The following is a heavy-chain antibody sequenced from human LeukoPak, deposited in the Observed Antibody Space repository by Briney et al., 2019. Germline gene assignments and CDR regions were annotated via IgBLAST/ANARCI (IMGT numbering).Heavy chain of an antibody. CDR2: IYPGDSDT. Sequence: GESLKISCKGSGYSFTSYWIGWVRQMPGKGLEWMGIIYPGDSDTRYSTSFQGQVTISADKSISTAYLQWSSLKASDTAMYYCARHKPGIAVAGFPYYYMDVWGKGTTVTVSS. D-gene: IGHD6-19*01. V-gene: IGHV5-51*01. CDR1: GYSFTSYW. J-gene: IGHJ6*03. CDR3: ARHKPGIAVAGFPYYYMDV.